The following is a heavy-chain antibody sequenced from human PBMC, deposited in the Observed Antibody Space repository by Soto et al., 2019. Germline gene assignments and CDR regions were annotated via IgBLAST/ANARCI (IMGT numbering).Heavy chain of an antibody. CDR1: GFTFSSYA. V-gene: IGHV3-30-3*01. CDR2: ISYDGSNK. J-gene: IGHJ4*02. CDR3: ARVTLEMATINY. D-gene: IGHD5-12*01. Sequence: GGSLRLSCAASGFTFSSYAMHWVRQAPGKGLEWVAVISYDGSNKYYADSVKGRFTISRDNSKNTLYLQMNSLRAEDTAVYYCARVTLEMATINYWGQGTLVTVSS.